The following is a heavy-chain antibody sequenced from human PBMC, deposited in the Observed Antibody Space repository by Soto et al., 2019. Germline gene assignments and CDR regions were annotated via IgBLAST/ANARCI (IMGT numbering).Heavy chain of an antibody. D-gene: IGHD2-15*01. Sequence: QVQLVQSGAEVKKPGASVKFSCKASGYTFTNYGMSWVRQAPGQGREWMGWISAYNGNTNHAQNFQGRVTMTTDTSTNTAYMELRSLRSDDTAVYYCARCYCSVGSCYSCWHFDLWGRGDLATVSS. CDR2: ISAYNGNT. CDR1: GYTFTNYG. J-gene: IGHJ2*01. CDR3: ARCYCSVGSCYSCWHFDL. V-gene: IGHV1-18*01.